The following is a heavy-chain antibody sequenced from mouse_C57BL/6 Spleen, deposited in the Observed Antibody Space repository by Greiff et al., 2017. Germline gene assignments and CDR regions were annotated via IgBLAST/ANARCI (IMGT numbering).Heavy chain of an antibody. CDR3: VKATIYDGYFFAY. Sequence: EVNLVESGGGLVQPGASLRLSCAASGFTFTDYYMSWVRQPPGKAPEWLALIRNKANGYTTEYTASVKGRFTISRDNSQNILYLHMNTLRAEDSATYDYVKATIYDGYFFAYWGQGTLVTVSA. D-gene: IGHD2-3*01. V-gene: IGHV7-4*01. CDR2: IRNKANGYTT. J-gene: IGHJ3*01. CDR1: GFTFTDYY.